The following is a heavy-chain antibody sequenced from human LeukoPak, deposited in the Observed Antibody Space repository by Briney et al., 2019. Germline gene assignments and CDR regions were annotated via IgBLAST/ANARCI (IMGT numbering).Heavy chain of an antibody. Sequence: GGSLRLSCAASGFTFSSYTIHWVRQAPGKGLEWVALISYDGSSKYYADSVKGRFTISRDNSKNTLYLQINSLRAEDTAVYYCAKETASDFGGAVDYWGQGTLVTVSS. D-gene: IGHD3-10*01. CDR3: AKETASDFGGAVDY. V-gene: IGHV3-30-3*01. CDR1: GFTFSSYT. J-gene: IGHJ4*02. CDR2: ISYDGSSK.